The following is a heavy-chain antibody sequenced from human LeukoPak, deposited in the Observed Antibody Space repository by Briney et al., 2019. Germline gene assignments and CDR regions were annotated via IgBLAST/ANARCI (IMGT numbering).Heavy chain of an antibody. J-gene: IGHJ4*02. D-gene: IGHD5-12*01. CDR2: IKEDGSET. V-gene: IGHV3-7*03. Sequence: GGSLRLSCAASGFTFSTSWMSWVRQVPGKGLEWVANIKEDGSETYYVDSVKGRFTISRDNAKNSLYLQMNSLRAEDTAMYYCARGRYSGTTYYFDYWGQGTLVTVSS. CDR1: GFTFSTSW. CDR3: ARGRYSGTTYYFDY.